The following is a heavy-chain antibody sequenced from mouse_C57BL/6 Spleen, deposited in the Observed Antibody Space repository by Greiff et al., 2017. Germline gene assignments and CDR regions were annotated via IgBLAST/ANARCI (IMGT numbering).Heavy chain of an antibody. D-gene: IGHD3-1*01. CDR2: IDPENGDT. CDR1: GFNIKDDY. V-gene: IGHV14-4*01. CDR3: TRGYTDY. Sequence: VQLKESGAELVRPGASVKLSCTASGFNIKDDYMHWVKQRPEQGLEWIGWIDPENGDTEYASKFQGKATITADTSSNTAYLQLSSLTSEDTAVYYCTRGYTDYWGQGTTLTVSS. J-gene: IGHJ2*01.